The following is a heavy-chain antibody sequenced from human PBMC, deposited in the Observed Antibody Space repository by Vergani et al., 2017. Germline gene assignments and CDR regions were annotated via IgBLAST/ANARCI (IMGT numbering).Heavy chain of an antibody. Sequence: EVQLVESGGGLVQPGRSLRLSCTASGFPFGDYAIRWFRHAPGKGLEWVGFIRSKSYGGTTEYAASVKGRLTISRDDSKSIAYMQMNSLKTEDTAVYYCTGVDTAMVGGAFDIWGQGTMVTVSS. J-gene: IGHJ3*02. CDR1: GFPFGDYA. V-gene: IGHV3-49*03. CDR2: IRSKSYGGTT. D-gene: IGHD5-18*01. CDR3: TGVDTAMVGGAFDI.